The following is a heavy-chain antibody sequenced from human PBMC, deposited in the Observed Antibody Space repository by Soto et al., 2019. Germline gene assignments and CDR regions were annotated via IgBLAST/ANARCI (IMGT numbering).Heavy chain of an antibody. CDR3: SKGHVDYYYDSSGYYYGIDY. V-gene: IGHV3-30*18. D-gene: IGHD3-22*01. CDR2: ISYDGNNK. J-gene: IGHJ4*02. Sequence: QVQLVESGGGVVQPGRSLRLSCAASGFTFSNYGMHWVRQVPGKGLEWVAVISYDGNNKYYADSVKGRFTISRDNSKNTLYLQMNSLRAEDTAVYYCSKGHVDYYYDSSGYYYGIDYWGQGTLVTVSS. CDR1: GFTFSNYG.